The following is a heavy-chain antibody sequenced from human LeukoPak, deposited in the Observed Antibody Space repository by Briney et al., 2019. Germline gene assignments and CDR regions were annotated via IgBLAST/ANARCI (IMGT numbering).Heavy chain of an antibody. Sequence: GGSLRLSCEASGFTFSAYAMTWVRQAPGRGLEWVSGISWNSGSIGYADSVKGRFTISRDNAKNSLYLQMNSLRAEDTALYYCAKDISGSSWYFQHWGQGTLVTVSS. CDR1: GFTFSAYA. J-gene: IGHJ1*01. D-gene: IGHD6-13*01. CDR3: AKDISGSSWYFQH. CDR2: ISWNSGSI. V-gene: IGHV3-9*01.